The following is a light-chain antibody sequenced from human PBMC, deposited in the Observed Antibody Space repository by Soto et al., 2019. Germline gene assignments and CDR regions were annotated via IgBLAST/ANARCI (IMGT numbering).Light chain of an antibody. J-gene: IGKJ5*01. CDR2: NGS. Sequence: PGERATLSCRASQDVSGAYLSWYQQKPGRSPTLVIFNGSRRATGVPDRFSGSGSQTDFTLTISRLEPEDFAMYYCQHYDGSAPITFGRGTRLEIK. CDR3: QHYDGSAPIT. CDR1: QDVSGAY. V-gene: IGKV3-20*01.